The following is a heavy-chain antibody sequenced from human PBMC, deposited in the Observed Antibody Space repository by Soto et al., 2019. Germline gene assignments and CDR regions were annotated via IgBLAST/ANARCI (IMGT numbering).Heavy chain of an antibody. CDR1: GYSFTSYW. CDR3: ARGHKLLRNIYP. Sequence: GESLKISCKGSGYSFTSYWISWVRQMPGKGLEWMGRIDPSDSYTNYSPSFQGHVTISADKSISTAYLQWSSLKASDTAMYYCARGHKLLRNIYPWGQGTLVTGSS. J-gene: IGHJ5*02. D-gene: IGHD2-15*01. V-gene: IGHV5-10-1*01. CDR2: IDPSDSYT.